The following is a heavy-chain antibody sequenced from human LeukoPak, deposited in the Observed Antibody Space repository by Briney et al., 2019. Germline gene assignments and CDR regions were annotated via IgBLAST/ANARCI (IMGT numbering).Heavy chain of an antibody. CDR3: ARSRANYYDSSGYLTGTAFDI. CDR1: GYTFIGYY. CDR2: INPNSGGT. J-gene: IGHJ3*02. Sequence: ASVKVSCKASGYTFIGYYMHWVRQAPGQGLEWMGRINPNSGGTNYAQKFQGRVTMTRDTSISTAYMELSRLRSDDTAVYYCARSRANYYDSSGYLTGTAFDIWGQGTMVTVSS. D-gene: IGHD3-22*01. V-gene: IGHV1-2*06.